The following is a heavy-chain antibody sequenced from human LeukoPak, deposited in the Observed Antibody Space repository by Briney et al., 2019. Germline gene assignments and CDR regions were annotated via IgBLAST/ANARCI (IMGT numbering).Heavy chain of an antibody. CDR1: GFTFSSYA. D-gene: IGHD3-10*01. J-gene: IGHJ4*02. CDR2: ISGSGGST. CDR3: AKNPHSGSRYYFDY. V-gene: IGHV3-23*01. Sequence: GGSLRLSCAASGFTFSSYAMSWVRQAPGKGLEWVSAISGSGGSTYYADSVKGRFTISRGNSKNTLYLQMNSLRAEDTAVYYCAKNPHSGSRYYFDYWGQGTLVTVSS.